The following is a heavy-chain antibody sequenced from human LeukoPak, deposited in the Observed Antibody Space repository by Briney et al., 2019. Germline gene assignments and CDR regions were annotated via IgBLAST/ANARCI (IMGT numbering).Heavy chain of an antibody. J-gene: IGHJ4*02. CDR1: GGSISSSSYY. Sequence: SETLSLTCTVSGGSISSSSYYWGWIRQPPGKGLEWIGSIYYSGSTYYNPSLKSRVTISVDTSKNQFSLKLSSVTAADTAVYYCASSGYVWGSYRPFDYWGQGTLVTASS. D-gene: IGHD3-16*02. CDR3: ASSGYVWGSYRPFDY. V-gene: IGHV4-39*01. CDR2: IYYSGST.